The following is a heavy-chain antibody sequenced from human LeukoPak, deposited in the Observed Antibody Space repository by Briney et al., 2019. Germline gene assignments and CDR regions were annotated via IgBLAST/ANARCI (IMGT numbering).Heavy chain of an antibody. CDR3: TRGGGYSYY. D-gene: IGHD2-15*01. J-gene: IGHJ4*02. CDR2: ISTGGNTI. Sequence: GGSLRLSCAASGFTFSNYEMNWVRQAPGKGLEWVSYISTGGNTIYHADSVKGRFTFSRDNAKNSLYLQMNSLRAEDTAVYYCTRGGGYSYYWGQGTLVTVSS. V-gene: IGHV3-48*03. CDR1: GFTFSNYE.